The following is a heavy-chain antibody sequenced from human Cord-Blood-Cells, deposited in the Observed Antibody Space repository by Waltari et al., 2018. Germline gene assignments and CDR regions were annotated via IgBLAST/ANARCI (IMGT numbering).Heavy chain of an antibody. CDR2: ISSSGSTI. Sequence: EVQLVESGGGLVQPGWSLRLSCAASGFTFSSYEMNWVRQAPGKGLEWVSYISSSGSTIYYADSVKGRFTISRDNAKNSLYLQMNSLRAEDTAVYYCARDKPGIAAAGTTLFDYWGQGTLVTVSS. J-gene: IGHJ4*02. V-gene: IGHV3-48*03. D-gene: IGHD6-13*01. CDR1: GFTFSSYE. CDR3: ARDKPGIAAAGTTLFDY.